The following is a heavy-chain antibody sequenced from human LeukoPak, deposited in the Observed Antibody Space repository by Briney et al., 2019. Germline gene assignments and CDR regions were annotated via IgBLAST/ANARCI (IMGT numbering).Heavy chain of an antibody. CDR3: AKDPSYYYGSGDPFDY. V-gene: IGHV3-30*18. Sequence: GRSLRLSCAASGFTFSSYGMHWVRQAPGKGLEWVAVISYDGSNKYYADSVKGRFTISRDNSKNMLYLQMNSLRAEDTAVYYCAKDPSYYYGSGDPFDYWGQGTLVTASS. J-gene: IGHJ4*02. CDR2: ISYDGSNK. D-gene: IGHD3-10*01. CDR1: GFTFSSYG.